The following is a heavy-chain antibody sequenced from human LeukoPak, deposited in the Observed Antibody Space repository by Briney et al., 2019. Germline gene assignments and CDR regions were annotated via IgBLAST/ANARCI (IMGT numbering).Heavy chain of an antibody. J-gene: IGHJ3*02. CDR3: VRKNRDFNAAFDI. D-gene: IGHD1-14*01. V-gene: IGHV3-53*01. CDR2: SYSDTNT. Sequence: GGSLRLSCTASGFTLSNNYMSWVRQAPGKGLEWVSISYSDTNTNYADSVKGRFTISRDTSQNTLSLQMNSLRAEDTAVYYCVRKNRDFNAAFDIWGQGTVVTVS. CDR1: GFTLSNNY.